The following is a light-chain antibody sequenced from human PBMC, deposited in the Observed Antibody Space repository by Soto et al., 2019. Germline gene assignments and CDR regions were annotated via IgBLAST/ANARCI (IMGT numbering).Light chain of an antibody. J-gene: IGKJ2*01. CDR2: AAS. V-gene: IGKV1-27*01. CDR3: QQSYITPYT. CDR1: QGIRNF. Sequence: DIQMTQSPTSLSASVGDRVTITCRASQGIRNFVAWYQQKPGKAPKLLIYAASTLQSGVPSRFSGSGSETDFALTISSLQPEDFATYYCQQSYITPYTFGQGTKLQIK.